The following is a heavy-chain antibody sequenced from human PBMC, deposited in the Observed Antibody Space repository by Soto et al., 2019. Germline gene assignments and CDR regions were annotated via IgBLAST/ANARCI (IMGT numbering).Heavy chain of an antibody. J-gene: IGHJ4*02. CDR1: GASITCSSY. D-gene: IGHD2-8*02. V-gene: IGHV4-4*07. CDR2: FSLSGTT. Sequence: SETLSLTCTVSGASITCSSYWSWIRQPAGKGLEWIGRFSLSGTTNYNPSLRSRVTMSADVSKNQFSLRLTSVTAADTALYYCARGMTPPGAPAWYYFDSWGQGTLVTVSS. CDR3: ARGMTPPGAPAWYYFDS.